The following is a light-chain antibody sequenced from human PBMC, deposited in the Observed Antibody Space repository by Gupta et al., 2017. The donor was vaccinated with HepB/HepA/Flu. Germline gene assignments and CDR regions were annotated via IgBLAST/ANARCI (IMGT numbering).Light chain of an antibody. V-gene: IGLV3-19*01. J-gene: IGLJ1*01. Sequence: SELTQDTAVYVALGQTVRITCQGDRLRSYSVSWYQQKPGQVPRLVISGKNNRPSGIPDRFACSSAGTTASSTISVAQAEEEAYYYCTSHDSSGNLYVFGSGTKVTVL. CDR2: GKN. CDR1: RLRSYS. CDR3: TSHDSSGNLYV.